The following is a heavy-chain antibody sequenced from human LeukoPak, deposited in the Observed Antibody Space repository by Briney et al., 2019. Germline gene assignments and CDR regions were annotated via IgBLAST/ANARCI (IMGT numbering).Heavy chain of an antibody. V-gene: IGHV1-69*06. Sequence: SVKVSFKASGGTFISYAISWVRQAPGQGLEWMGGIIPIFGTANYAQKFQGRVAITADKSTSTAYMELSGLRSEDTAVYYCARSGSSVLRFLEWLSTNYYYYYMDVWGKGTTVTVSS. CDR2: IIPIFGTA. CDR1: GGTFISYA. J-gene: IGHJ6*03. D-gene: IGHD3-3*01. CDR3: ARSGSSVLRFLEWLSTNYYYYYMDV.